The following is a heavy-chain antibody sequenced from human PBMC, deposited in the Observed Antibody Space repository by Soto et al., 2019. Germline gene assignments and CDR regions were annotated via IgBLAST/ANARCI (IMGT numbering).Heavy chain of an antibody. J-gene: IGHJ6*02. CDR2: IYGTGTT. D-gene: IGHD2-21*02. V-gene: IGHV4-4*07. CDR3: AREKDYYYSALDV. Sequence: WTWIRQPAGKGLEYIGRIYGTGTTDYNPSLESRVSMSVDTSKNQFYLSLTSVTAADSAKYFCAREKDYYYSALDVWGQGTTVAVSS.